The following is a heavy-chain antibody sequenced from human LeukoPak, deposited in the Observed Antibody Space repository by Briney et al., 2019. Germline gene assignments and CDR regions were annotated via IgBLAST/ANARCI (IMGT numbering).Heavy chain of an antibody. D-gene: IGHD1-26*01. CDR1: GFTFRNAW. J-gene: IGHJ4*02. CDR2: IKSKTDGGTT. Sequence: GGSLRLSCAASGFTFRNAWMSWVRQAPWKGLEWVGRIKSKTDGGTTDYAAPVKGRFTISRDDSRNTLYLQMNSLKTEDTALYYCTTDRVGTTNFDYWGQGTLVTVSS. CDR3: TTDRVGTTNFDY. V-gene: IGHV3-15*01.